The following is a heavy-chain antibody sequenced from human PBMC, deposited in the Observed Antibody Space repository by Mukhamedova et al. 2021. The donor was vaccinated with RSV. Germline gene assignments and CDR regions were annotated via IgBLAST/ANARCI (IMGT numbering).Heavy chain of an antibody. J-gene: IGHJ2*01. V-gene: IGHV4-59*13. D-gene: IGHD4-17*01. CDR2: ISYSGST. CDR3: AKYGDYWFFDV. Sequence: GKGLEWIGYISYSGSTNYNLSLRRRVTISLDTSKNQFSLRLTSVTAADTAVYYCAKYGDYWFFDVWGRGTLVTVSS.